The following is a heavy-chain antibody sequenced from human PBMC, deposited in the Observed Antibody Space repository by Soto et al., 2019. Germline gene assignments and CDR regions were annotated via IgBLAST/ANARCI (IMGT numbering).Heavy chain of an antibody. J-gene: IGHJ4*02. CDR3: ARGGSRDGYNSPYYFDY. CDR1: GGSFSGYY. CDR2: INHSGST. Sequence: PSETLSLTCAVYGGSFSGYYWSWIRQPPGKGLEWIGEINHSGSTNYNPSLKSRVTISVDTSKDRFSLKLSSVTAADTAVYYCARGGSRDGYNSPYYFDYWGQGTLVTVSS. V-gene: IGHV4-34*01. D-gene: IGHD5-12*01.